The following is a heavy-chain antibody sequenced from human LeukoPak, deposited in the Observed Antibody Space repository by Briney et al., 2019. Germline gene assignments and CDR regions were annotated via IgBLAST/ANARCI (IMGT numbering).Heavy chain of an antibody. CDR1: GFTFSSYW. V-gene: IGHV3-7*01. Sequence: GGSLRLSCAASGFTFSSYWMSWVRQAPGKGLEWVANIKQDGSEKYYVDSVKGRFTISRDNAKNSLYLQMNSLRAEDTAVHYCAREGDYYDRRYDYWGQGTLVTVSS. CDR3: AREGDYYDRRYDY. CDR2: IKQDGSEK. D-gene: IGHD3-22*01. J-gene: IGHJ4*02.